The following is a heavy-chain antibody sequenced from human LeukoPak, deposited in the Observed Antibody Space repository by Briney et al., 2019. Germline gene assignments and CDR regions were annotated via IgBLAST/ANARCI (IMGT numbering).Heavy chain of an antibody. CDR1: GYNFFKYA. Sequence: ASVKVSCKPSGYNFFKYAIHWVRQAPGQRFEWMGWIDGGNGDTRFSQKFQDRVSFTRDTFATTVYMELTSLRSEGTAVYYCARDQSRDIRVDFDYWGQGTLVIVSS. D-gene: IGHD5-24*01. J-gene: IGHJ4*02. CDR2: IDGGNGDT. V-gene: IGHV1-3*01. CDR3: ARDQSRDIRVDFDY.